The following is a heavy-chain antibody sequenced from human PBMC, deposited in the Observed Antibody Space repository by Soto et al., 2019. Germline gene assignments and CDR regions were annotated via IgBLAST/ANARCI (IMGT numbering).Heavy chain of an antibody. D-gene: IGHD5-12*01. Sequence: GASVKVSCKASGYTFTSYAMHWVRQAPGQRLEWMGWINAGNGNTKYSQKLQGRVTMTTDTSTSTAYMELRSLRSDDTAVYYCARDPPRYSGYALSGYSSGPAFDYWGQGTLVTVSS. V-gene: IGHV1-3*01. CDR3: ARDPPRYSGYALSGYSSGPAFDY. CDR1: GYTFTSYA. CDR2: INAGNGNT. J-gene: IGHJ4*02.